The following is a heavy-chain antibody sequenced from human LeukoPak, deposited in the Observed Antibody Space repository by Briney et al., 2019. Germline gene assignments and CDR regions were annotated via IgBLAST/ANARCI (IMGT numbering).Heavy chain of an antibody. CDR1: GFTFSSYA. CDR3: AKDTDYGDYAHLGY. J-gene: IGHJ4*02. CDR2: ISGSGGST. Sequence: GGSLSLSCAASGFTFSSYAMSWVRQAPGKGLEWVSAISGSGGSTYYADSVKGRFTISRDNSKNTLYLQMNSLRAEDTAVYYCAKDTDYGDYAHLGYWGQGTLVTVSS. D-gene: IGHD4-17*01. V-gene: IGHV3-23*01.